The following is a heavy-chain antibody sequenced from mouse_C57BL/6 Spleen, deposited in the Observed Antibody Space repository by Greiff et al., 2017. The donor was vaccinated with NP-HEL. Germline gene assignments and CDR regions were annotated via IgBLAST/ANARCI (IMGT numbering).Heavy chain of an antibody. CDR3: ARDSNVDY. CDR1: GYSFTGYY. V-gene: IGHV1-42*01. CDR2: INPSTGGT. J-gene: IGHJ2*01. Sequence: EVQLQQSGPELVKPGASVKISCKASGYSFTGYYMNWVKQSPEKSLEWIGEINPSTGGTTYNQKFKAKATLTLDKSSSTAYMQLKSLTSEDSAVYYCARDSNVDYWGQGTTLTVSS. D-gene: IGHD2-5*01.